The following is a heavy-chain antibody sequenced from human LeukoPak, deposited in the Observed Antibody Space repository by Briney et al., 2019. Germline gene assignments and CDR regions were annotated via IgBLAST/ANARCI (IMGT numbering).Heavy chain of an antibody. D-gene: IGHD1-7*01. CDR3: TRLSGDNWNYGGNFDS. V-gene: IGHV3-66*04. J-gene: IGHJ4*02. Sequence: GGSLRLSCAASGFTVSSNYMSWVRQAPGKGLEWVSVIYSGGSTYYADSVKGRFTISRDNSKNTLYLQMNSLRAEDTAVYYCTRLSGDNWNYGGNFDSWGQGTLVTVSS. CDR1: GFTVSSNY. CDR2: IYSGGST.